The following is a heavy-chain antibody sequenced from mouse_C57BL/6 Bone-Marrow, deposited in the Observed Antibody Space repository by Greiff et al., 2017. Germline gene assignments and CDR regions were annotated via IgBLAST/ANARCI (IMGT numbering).Heavy chain of an antibody. D-gene: IGHD2-3*01. Sequence: VQLQQSGAELARPGASVKLSCKASGYTFTSYGISWVKQRTGQGLEWIGEIYPRSGNTYYNEKFKGKATLTADKSSSTAYMELRSLTSEDSAVYFCSYDGYYEGFAYWGQGTLVTVSA. V-gene: IGHV1-81*01. CDR3: SYDGYYEGFAY. CDR2: IYPRSGNT. CDR1: GYTFTSYG. J-gene: IGHJ3*01.